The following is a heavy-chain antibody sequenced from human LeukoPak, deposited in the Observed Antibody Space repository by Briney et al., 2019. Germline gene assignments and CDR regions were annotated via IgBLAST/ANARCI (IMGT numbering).Heavy chain of an antibody. V-gene: IGHV3-21*04. CDR3: ASIAARAYAYHMVV. J-gene: IGHJ6*03. D-gene: IGHD6-6*01. Sequence: GGSLRLSCAASGFTFSGYSMSWVRQAPGKGLEWVSDINSSSSYIYYADSVKGRFTISRDNAKNSLYLQMNRLRAEDTALYYCASIAARAYAYHMVVWGKGTTVTVSS. CDR1: GFTFSGYS. CDR2: INSSSSYI.